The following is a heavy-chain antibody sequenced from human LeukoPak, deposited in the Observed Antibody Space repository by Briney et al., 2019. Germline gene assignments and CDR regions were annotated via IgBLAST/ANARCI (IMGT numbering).Heavy chain of an antibody. CDR2: IYYSGST. CDR1: GGSISSYY. V-gene: IGHV4-59*01. J-gene: IGHJ4*02. D-gene: IGHD5-12*01. Sequence: SETLSLTCTVSGGSISSYYWSWIRQPPGKGLEWIGYIYYSGSTNYNPSLKSRVTISVDTSKNQFSLKLSSVTAADTAVYYCARGSGYVTPHDYWGQGTLVTVSS. CDR3: ARGSGYVTPHDY.